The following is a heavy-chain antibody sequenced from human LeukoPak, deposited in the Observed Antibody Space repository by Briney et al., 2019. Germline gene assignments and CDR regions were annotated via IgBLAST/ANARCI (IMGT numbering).Heavy chain of an antibody. V-gene: IGHV3-53*01. CDR2: IYSGGST. Sequence: GGSLRLSCAASGFTVSSNYMSWVRQAPGKGLEWVSVIYSGGSTYYADSVKGRFTISRDNSKNTLYLQMNSLRAEDTAVYYCARDHRPRIAATGGFDPWGQGTLVTVSS. D-gene: IGHD6-6*01. J-gene: IGHJ5*02. CDR3: ARDHRPRIAATGGFDP. CDR1: GFTVSSNY.